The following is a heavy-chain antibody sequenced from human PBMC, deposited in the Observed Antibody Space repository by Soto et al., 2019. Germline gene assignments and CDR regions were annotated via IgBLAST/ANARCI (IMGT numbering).Heavy chain of an antibody. D-gene: IGHD2-2*01. CDR2: ISYDGSNK. J-gene: IGHJ4*02. Sequence: QVQLVESGGGVVQPGRSLRLSCAASGFTFSNYGMHWVCQAPGKGLEWVAVISYDGSNKYYADSVKGRFTISRDNSKNILYLQMNSLRAEETAVYFCAKGLGYCISTSCSNDYWGQGTLVTVSS. V-gene: IGHV3-30*18. CDR1: GFTFSNYG. CDR3: AKGLGYCISTSCSNDY.